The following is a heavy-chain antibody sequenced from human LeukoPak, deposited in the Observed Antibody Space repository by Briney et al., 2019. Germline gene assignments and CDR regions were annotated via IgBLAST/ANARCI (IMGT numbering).Heavy chain of an antibody. CDR3: ARAPVNYCGEVVVVGAATLVNYFQH. CDR1: GFTFSGYS. Sequence: GGSLRLSCAASGFTFSGYSMNWVRQAPGKGLEWVSSISSSSSYIYYADSVKGRFTISRDNAKNSLYLQMNSLRAEDTAVYYCARAPVNYCGEVVVVGAATLVNYFQHWGQGTLVTVSS. V-gene: IGHV3-21*01. D-gene: IGHD2-15*01. J-gene: IGHJ1*01. CDR2: ISSSSSYI.